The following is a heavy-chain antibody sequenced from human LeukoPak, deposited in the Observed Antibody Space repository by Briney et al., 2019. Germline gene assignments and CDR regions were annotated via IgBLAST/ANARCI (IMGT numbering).Heavy chain of an antibody. CDR2: ISSSSAYI. J-gene: IGHJ1*01. Sequence: GGXXRXXCAASGFTFSSYGMNWVRQAPGKGXEWVSSISSSSAYIYYGDSVKGRFTISRDNAKNSLYLQMDSLRAEDTAIYYCVRIIVGPITGYFQHWGQGALVTVSS. CDR3: VRIIVGPITGYFQH. V-gene: IGHV3-21*01. D-gene: IGHD1-26*01. CDR1: GFTFSSYG.